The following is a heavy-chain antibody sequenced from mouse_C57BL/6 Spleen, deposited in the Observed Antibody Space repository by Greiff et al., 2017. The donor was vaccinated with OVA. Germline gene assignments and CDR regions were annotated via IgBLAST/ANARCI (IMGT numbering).Heavy chain of an antibody. V-gene: IGHV1-59*01. CDR3: ARGVYGRKAWFAY. CDR1: GYTFTSYW. D-gene: IGHD1-1*02. J-gene: IGHJ3*01. Sequence: QVQLKQPGAELVRPGTSVKLSCKASGYTFTSYWMHWVKQRPGQGLEWIGVIDPSDSYTNYNQKFKGKATLTVDTSSSTAYMQLSSLTSEDSAVYYCARGVYGRKAWFAYWGQGTLVTVSA. CDR2: IDPSDSYT.